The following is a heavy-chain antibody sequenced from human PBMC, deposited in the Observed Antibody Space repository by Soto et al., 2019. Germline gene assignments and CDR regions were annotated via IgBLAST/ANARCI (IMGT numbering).Heavy chain of an antibody. V-gene: IGHV4-34*01. CDR2: INHSGST. CDR3: ARGRSAKYYYYYYMDV. J-gene: IGHJ6*03. CDR1: GGSISSYY. Sequence: SETLSLTCTVSGGSISSYYWSWIRQPPGKGLEWIGEINHSGSTNYNPSLKSRVTISVDTSKNQFSLKLSSVTAADTAVYYCARGRSAKYYYYYYMDVWGKGTTVTVSS.